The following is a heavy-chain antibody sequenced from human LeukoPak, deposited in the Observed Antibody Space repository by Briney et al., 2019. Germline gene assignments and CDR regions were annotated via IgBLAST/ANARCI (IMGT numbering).Heavy chain of an antibody. CDR3: ASLSSFIVVVPAAPTNYMDV. J-gene: IGHJ6*03. CDR2: INHSGST. CDR1: GGSFSGYY. V-gene: IGHV4-34*01. Sequence: SETLSLTCAVYGGSFSGYYWSWIRQPPGKGQEWIGEINHSGSTNYNPSLKSRVTISVDTSKNQFSLKLSSVTAAETAVYYCASLSSFIVVVPAAPTNYMDVWGKGTTVTVSS. D-gene: IGHD2-2*01.